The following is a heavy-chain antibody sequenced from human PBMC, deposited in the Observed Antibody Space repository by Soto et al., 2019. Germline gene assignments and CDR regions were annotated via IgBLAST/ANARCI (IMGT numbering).Heavy chain of an antibody. CDR2: MSYEGSNN. Sequence: GGALGLPCSASGFTFRSYGMHWVRQAPGKGLEWKVVMSYEGSNNYYADSVRGRLTISRENSKHTLYLQRNCLRAEDTAVYYCAKDAIRIAAPPPYYYGKNVWGQGTTVTVSS. CDR3: AKDAIRIAAPPPYYYGKNV. V-gene: IGHV3-30*18. J-gene: IGHJ6*02. D-gene: IGHD6-6*01. CDR1: GFTFRSYG.